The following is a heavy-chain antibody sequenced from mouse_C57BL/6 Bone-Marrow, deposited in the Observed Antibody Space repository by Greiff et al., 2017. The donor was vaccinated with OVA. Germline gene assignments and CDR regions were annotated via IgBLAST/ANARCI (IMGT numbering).Heavy chain of an antibody. CDR1: GFNIKDDY. CDR2: IDPENGDT. Sequence: EVKLLESGAELVRPGASVKLSCTASGFNIKDDYMHWVKQRPEQGLEWIGWIDPENGDTEYASKFQGKATITADTSSNTAYLQLSSLTSEDTAVYYCTTSYSNSYYAMDYWGQGTSVTVSS. V-gene: IGHV14-4*01. D-gene: IGHD2-5*01. J-gene: IGHJ4*01. CDR3: TTSYSNSYYAMDY.